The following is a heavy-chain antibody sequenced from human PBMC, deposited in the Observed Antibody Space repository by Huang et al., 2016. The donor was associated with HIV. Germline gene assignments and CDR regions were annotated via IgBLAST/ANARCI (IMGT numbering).Heavy chain of an antibody. J-gene: IGHJ4*02. D-gene: IGHD3-16*01. Sequence: QVQLVESGGGVVQPGRSLRLSCAGSGFIFTNYGMHWVRQAPGKGLEWVAVISYDGSNKFYADSVKGRFTISRDNSKNTLYLQMNSLRAEDTAVYYCASQGGRNVNPYWGQGTLVTVSS. V-gene: IGHV3-30*03. CDR1: GFIFTNYG. CDR2: ISYDGSNK. CDR3: ASQGGRNVNPY.